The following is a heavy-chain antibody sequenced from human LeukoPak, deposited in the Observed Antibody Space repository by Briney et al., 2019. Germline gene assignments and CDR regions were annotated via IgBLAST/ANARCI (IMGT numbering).Heavy chain of an antibody. CDR3: ARTLHNCGAFDI. J-gene: IGHJ3*02. CDR2: IIPIFGTA. D-gene: IGHD1-1*01. V-gene: IGHV1-69*13. Sequence: SVKVSCKASGGTFSSYAISWVRQAPGQGLEWMGGIIPIFGTANYAQKFQGRVTITADESTSTAYMELSSLRSEDTAVYYCARTLHNCGAFDIWGQGTMVTVSS. CDR1: GGTFSSYA.